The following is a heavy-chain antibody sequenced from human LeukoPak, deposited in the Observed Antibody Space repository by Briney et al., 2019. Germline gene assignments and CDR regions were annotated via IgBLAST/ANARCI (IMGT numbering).Heavy chain of an antibody. D-gene: IGHD5-18*01. CDR1: GFTFSSYD. V-gene: IGHV3-13*01. CDR3: ARGLRGYSYPFDY. CDR2: ITTAGDT. J-gene: IGHJ4*02. Sequence: GGSLRLSCAASGFTFSSYDMHWVRQATGKGLEWVSAITTAGDTFYLGSVRGRFTISRENAKNSLSLQMNSLRAGDAAVYYCARGLRGYSYPFDYWGQGTLVTVSS.